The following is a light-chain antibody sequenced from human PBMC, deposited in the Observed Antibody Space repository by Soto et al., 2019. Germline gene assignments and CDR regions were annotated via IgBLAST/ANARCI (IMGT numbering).Light chain of an antibody. CDR1: QGISSA. V-gene: IGKV1-13*02. CDR3: QHFNSYPLT. CDR2: DAS. J-gene: IGKJ4*01. Sequence: AIQLTQSPSSLSASVGDRVTITCRASQGISSALVWYQQKPGKTPKLLIYDASRLESGVPSRFSGSGSGTDFTLTISGLQPEDFAIYYCQHFNSYPLTFGGGTKVEIK.